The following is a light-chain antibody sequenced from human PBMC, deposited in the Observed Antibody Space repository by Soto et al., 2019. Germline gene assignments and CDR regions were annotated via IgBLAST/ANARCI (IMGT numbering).Light chain of an antibody. CDR1: QSVSSSY. V-gene: IGKV3-20*01. CDR3: QQYGSSPYT. J-gene: IGKJ2*01. Sequence: EIVLTQSPGTLSLSPGERATLSCRTSQSVSSSYLAWYQQKPGQAPRLLIFAASSRATGIPDRFSGSGSGTDFTLTVSRLEPEDFAVYFCQQYGSSPYTFGQGTTLEI. CDR2: AAS.